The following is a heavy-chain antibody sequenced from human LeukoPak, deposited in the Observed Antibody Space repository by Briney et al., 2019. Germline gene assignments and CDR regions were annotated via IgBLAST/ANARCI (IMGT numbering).Heavy chain of an antibody. D-gene: IGHD3-9*01. V-gene: IGHV3-20*04. Sequence: GGSLRLSCAASGFTFDDYGMSWVRQAPGKGLEGVSGINWNGGSTGYADSVKGRFTISRDNAKNSLYLQMNSLRAEDTALYYCARVGTYYDILAGYYSTYFDYWGQGTLVTVSS. CDR3: ARVGTYYDILAGYYSTYFDY. CDR1: GFTFDDYG. CDR2: INWNGGST. J-gene: IGHJ4*02.